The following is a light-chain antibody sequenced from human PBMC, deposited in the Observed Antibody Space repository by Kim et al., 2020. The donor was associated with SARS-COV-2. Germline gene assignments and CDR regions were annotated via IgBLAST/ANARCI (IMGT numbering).Light chain of an antibody. CDR1: QGVTSN. V-gene: IGKV3-15*01. Sequence: SPGDRATLSCRASQGVTSNLAWFQQKPGQAPRLLIYGASTRATCIPARFSGTGSGTEFTLTISSLQSEDFAVYYCQQYNNWPPVTFRQGTRLEIK. J-gene: IGKJ5*01. CDR2: GAS. CDR3: QQYNNWPPVT.